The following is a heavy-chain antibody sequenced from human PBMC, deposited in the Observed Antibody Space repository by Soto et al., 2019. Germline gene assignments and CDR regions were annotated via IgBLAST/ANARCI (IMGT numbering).Heavy chain of an antibody. V-gene: IGHV3-48*01. CDR1: GFTFSSYS. CDR3: ARESLGYCSSTSCSSHY. Sequence: GGSLRLSCAASGFTFSSYSMNWVRQAPGKGLEWVSYISSSSSTIYYADSVKGRFTITRDNAKNSLYLQMNSLRAEDTAVYYCARESLGYCSSTSCSSHYWGQGTLVTVSS. CDR2: ISSSSSTI. J-gene: IGHJ4*02. D-gene: IGHD2-2*01.